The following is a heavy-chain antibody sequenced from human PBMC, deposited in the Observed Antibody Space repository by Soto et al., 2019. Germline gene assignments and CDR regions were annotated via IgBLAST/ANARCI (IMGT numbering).Heavy chain of an antibody. CDR1: GGTFSSDT. Sequence: QVQLVQSGAEVKKPGSSVKVSCKASGGTFSSDTITWVRQAPGQGLEWMGGIIPISDSAHYAQNFQDRLTINADESTSTVYMELSSLSSEDTAVYYCATLVPAPIKLYPRLGWFDPWGQGTLVTVSS. CDR3: ATLVPAPIKLYPRLGWFDP. J-gene: IGHJ5*02. D-gene: IGHD2-2*02. CDR2: IIPISDSA. V-gene: IGHV1-69*01.